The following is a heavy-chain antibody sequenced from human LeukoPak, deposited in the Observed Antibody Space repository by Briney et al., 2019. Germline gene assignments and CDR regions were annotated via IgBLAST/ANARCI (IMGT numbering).Heavy chain of an antibody. CDR1: GGSISSYY. CDR3: ARMVRGVMPVGNWFDP. CDR2: IYYSGST. Sequence: SETPSLTCTVSGGSISSYYWSWIRQPPGKGLEWIGYIYYSGSTKYHPSLKSRVTISVDTSKNHFSLKLSSVTAADTAVYYCARMVRGVMPVGNWFDPWGQGTLVTVSS. V-gene: IGHV4-59*01. D-gene: IGHD3-10*01. J-gene: IGHJ5*02.